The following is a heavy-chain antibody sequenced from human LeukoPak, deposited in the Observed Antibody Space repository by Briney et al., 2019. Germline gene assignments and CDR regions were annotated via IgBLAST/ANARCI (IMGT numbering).Heavy chain of an antibody. CDR3: ASSQIWFGEFLGEFHYGMDV. Sequence: PSETLSLTCAVSGGSFSGYYWSWIRQPPGEGLEWIGEINHSGSTNYNPSLKSRVTISVDTSKNQFSLKLSSVTAADTAVYYCASSQIWFGEFLGEFHYGMDVWGPGTTVAVSS. J-gene: IGHJ6*02. CDR2: INHSGST. V-gene: IGHV4-34*01. D-gene: IGHD3-10*01. CDR1: GGSFSGYY.